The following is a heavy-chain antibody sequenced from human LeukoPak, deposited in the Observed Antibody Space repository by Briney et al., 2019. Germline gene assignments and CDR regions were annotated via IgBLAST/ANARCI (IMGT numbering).Heavy chain of an antibody. D-gene: IGHD3-10*01. J-gene: IGHJ4*02. CDR1: GGTFSSYG. CDR2: IIPIFGTT. V-gene: IGHV1-69*13. CDR3: ARLPTMVRGVISTY. Sequence: SVKVSCKASGGTFSSYGISWVRQAPGQGLEWMGGIIPIFGTTNYAQNFQGRVTITADESTSTAYMELSSLRSEDTAVYYCARLPTMVRGVISTYWGQGTLVTVSS.